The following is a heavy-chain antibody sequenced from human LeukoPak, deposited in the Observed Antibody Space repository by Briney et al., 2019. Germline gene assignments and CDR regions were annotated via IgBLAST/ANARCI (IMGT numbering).Heavy chain of an antibody. D-gene: IGHD3-3*01. CDR1: GGSLTSYY. V-gene: IGHV4-59*01. Sequence: PSQTLSLTCIVSGGSLTSYYWSWIRQPPGEGLEWIGYIYYSGSNNYNPSLTSRVTISADTSKNQFSLKLSSVTAADTAVYYCARGVRFFHYGMDVWGTGTTVTVSS. CDR3: ARGVRFFHYGMDV. CDR2: IYYSGSN. J-gene: IGHJ6*04.